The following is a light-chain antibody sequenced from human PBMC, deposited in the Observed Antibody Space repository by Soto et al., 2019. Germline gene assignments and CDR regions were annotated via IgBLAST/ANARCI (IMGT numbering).Light chain of an antibody. V-gene: IGKV1-5*03. CDR3: QQYNSYSIT. Sequence: DILMTQSPPTLSPSVGHRATIPCPASQSITGLLAWCQQKPGIAPKLRISKASKLESGGPSRFSGSGSVTEFTRTISSRQPDDFATYYGQQYNSYSITFGQGTRLEIK. J-gene: IGKJ5*01. CDR1: QSITGL. CDR2: KAS.